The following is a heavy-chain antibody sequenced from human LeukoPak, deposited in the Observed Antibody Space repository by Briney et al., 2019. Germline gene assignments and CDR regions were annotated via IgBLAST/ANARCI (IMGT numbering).Heavy chain of an antibody. CDR2: IIPIFGTA. D-gene: IGHD2-2*01. Sequence: ASVKVSCKASGGTFSSYAISWVRQAPGQGLEWMGGIIPIFGTANYAQKSQGRVTITTDESTSTAYMELSSLRSEDTAVYYCARGGLGYCSSTSCYLGNYYYYYMDVWGKGTTVTVSS. J-gene: IGHJ6*03. CDR3: ARGGLGYCSSTSCYLGNYYYYYMDV. CDR1: GGTFSSYA. V-gene: IGHV1-69*05.